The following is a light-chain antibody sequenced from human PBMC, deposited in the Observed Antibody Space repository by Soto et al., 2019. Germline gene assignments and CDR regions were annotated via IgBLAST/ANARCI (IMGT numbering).Light chain of an antibody. V-gene: IGKV3-20*01. CDR3: QQCGGSPYT. Sequence: EIVLTQSPGTLSLSPGERVTLSCRANERISSSQLAWYQQKPGQAPRLLIYGASSRVTGIPDRFRGSGSGTDFTLTISRLEPEDFAVYYCQQCGGSPYTFGQGTRLEIK. CDR2: GAS. CDR1: ERISSSQ. J-gene: IGKJ5*01.